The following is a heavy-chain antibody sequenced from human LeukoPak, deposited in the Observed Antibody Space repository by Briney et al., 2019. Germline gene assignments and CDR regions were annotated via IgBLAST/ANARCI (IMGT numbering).Heavy chain of an antibody. Sequence: GESPKAPCKGPGYSFTSYWIGWGRQMPGKGLGWMGIIYPGDSDTKYSPSFQGQVTISADKSISTAYLQWSSLKASDTAMYYCARAPRIANAFDIWGQGTMVTVSS. D-gene: IGHD2-15*01. V-gene: IGHV5-51*01. CDR3: ARAPRIANAFDI. CDR1: GYSFTSYW. J-gene: IGHJ3*02. CDR2: IYPGDSDT.